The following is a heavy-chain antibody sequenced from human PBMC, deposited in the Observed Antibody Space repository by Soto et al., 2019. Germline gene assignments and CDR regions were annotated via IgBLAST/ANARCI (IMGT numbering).Heavy chain of an antibody. CDR3: ARDKAVAGTEGVFDY. CDR2: MHYSGRT. J-gene: IGHJ4*02. CDR1: GGSISTGDYY. D-gene: IGHD6-19*01. Sequence: PSETLSLTCTVSGGSISTGDYYWGWIRQHPGKGLEWIGYMHYSGRTYNNPALRSRVTISVDKSKNQFSLKLSSVTAADTAVYYCARDKAVAGTEGVFDYWGQGTQVTVSS. V-gene: IGHV4-31*03.